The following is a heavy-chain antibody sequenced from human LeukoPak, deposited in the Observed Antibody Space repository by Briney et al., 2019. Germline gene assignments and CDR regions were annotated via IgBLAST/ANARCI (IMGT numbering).Heavy chain of an antibody. D-gene: IGHD5-18*01. V-gene: IGHV3-30*03. J-gene: IGHJ4*02. CDR1: GFIFNNYD. CDR3: AREPSGYNYGYVDY. CDR2: ISRDGKRQ. Sequence: GGSLRLSCATSGFIFNNYDPHWVRQAPGKGLEWLATISRDGKRQFYTDSVKGRFTISRDDSRNTLYLQMNNLRAEDTAVYYCAREPSGYNYGYVDYWGQGTLVTVSS.